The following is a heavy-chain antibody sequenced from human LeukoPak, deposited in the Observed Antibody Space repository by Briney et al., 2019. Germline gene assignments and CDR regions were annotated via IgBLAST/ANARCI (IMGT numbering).Heavy chain of an antibody. CDR3: AKAEDYDILTGWADY. V-gene: IGHV3-23*01. CDR2: ISGSCGST. D-gene: IGHD3-9*01. J-gene: IGHJ4*02. Sequence: HPGGSLRLSCAASGFTFSSYAMSWVRQAPGKGLEWVSAISGSCGSTYYADSVKGRFTISRDNSKNTLYLQMNSLRAEDTAVYYCAKAEDYDILTGWADYWGQGTLVTVSS. CDR1: GFTFSSYA.